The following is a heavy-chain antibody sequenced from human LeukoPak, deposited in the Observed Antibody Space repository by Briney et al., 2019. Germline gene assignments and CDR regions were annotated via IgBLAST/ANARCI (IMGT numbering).Heavy chain of an antibody. CDR3: ARDLAWGAA. V-gene: IGHV3-23*01. CDR1: GFTFSTYA. Sequence: GGSLRLSCAASGFTFSTYAMSWVRQAPGKGLEWVSGISGSGASTYYADSVKGRFTISRDNAKNSLYLQMNSLRAEDTAVYYCARDLAWGAAWGQGTLVTVSS. CDR2: ISGSGAST. D-gene: IGHD1-26*01. J-gene: IGHJ5*02.